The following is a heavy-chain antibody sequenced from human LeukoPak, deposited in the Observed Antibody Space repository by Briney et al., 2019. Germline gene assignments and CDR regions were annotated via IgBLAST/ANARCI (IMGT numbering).Heavy chain of an antibody. J-gene: IGHJ4*02. D-gene: IGHD3-22*01. Sequence: PPGGSLRLSCAASGFTFRSYRMNWVRQAPGKGLEWVTSIKQGESERYYVDSVNGRFTIFRDNAKNSLYLQMNSLRAEDTAVYYCARGYYDSSGHLYYWGQGTLVTVSS. CDR2: IKQGESER. CDR3: ARGYYDSSGHLYY. V-gene: IGHV3-7*02. CDR1: GFTFRSYR.